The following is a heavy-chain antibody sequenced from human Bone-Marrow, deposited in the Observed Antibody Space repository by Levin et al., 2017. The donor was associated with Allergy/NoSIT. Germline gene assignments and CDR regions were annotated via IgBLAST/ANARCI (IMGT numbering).Heavy chain of an antibody. CDR2: IDHSDIII. CDR3: ARLVTAIPDWYFDL. J-gene: IGHJ2*01. Sequence: LSLPCAASGFPFSDYYMSWFRQAPGKGLEWVAYIDHSDIIIYHADSVKGRFSISRDNTKNSLYLQMNNLRAEDTAVYFCARLVTAIPDWYFDLSGRGTLVTVSA. CDR1: GFPFSDYY. D-gene: IGHD2-21*02. V-gene: IGHV3-11*01.